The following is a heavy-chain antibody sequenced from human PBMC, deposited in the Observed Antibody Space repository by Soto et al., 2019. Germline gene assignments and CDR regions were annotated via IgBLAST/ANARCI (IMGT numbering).Heavy chain of an antibody. CDR1: GYTFSDYY. CDR3: AREPATAKPEGVDF. D-gene: IGHD1-1*01. V-gene: IGHV1-2*02. J-gene: IGHJ4*02. CDR2: INPNSGGT. Sequence: QVQLVQSGAEVRKPGASVKVSCKASGYTFSDYYIHWVRQAPGQGLEWMGWINPNSGGTKYAPKCQGGVTMTRDTSITTAYMELSRLRSGDTAVYYCAREPATAKPEGVDFWGQGTLVPVSS.